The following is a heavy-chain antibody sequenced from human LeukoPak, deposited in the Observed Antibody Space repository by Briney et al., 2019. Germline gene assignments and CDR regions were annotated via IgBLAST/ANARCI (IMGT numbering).Heavy chain of an antibody. D-gene: IGHD3-22*01. J-gene: IGHJ4*02. CDR1: GFTVSSNY. CDR3: ARRAGDYSHPYDY. CDR2: IYSGGST. Sequence: GGSLRLSCAASGFTVSSNYMSWVRQAPGKGLEWVSFIYSGGSTYYTDSVKGRFTISRDNSKNTLYLQMNSLRAEDTAVYYCARRAGDYSHPYDYWGQGILATVSS. V-gene: IGHV3-53*01.